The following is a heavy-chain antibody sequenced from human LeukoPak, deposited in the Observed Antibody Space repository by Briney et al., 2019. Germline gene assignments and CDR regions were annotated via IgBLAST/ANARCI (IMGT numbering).Heavy chain of an antibody. CDR1: GFTFSSYR. CDR3: AELGITMIGGV. J-gene: IGHJ6*04. Sequence: GGSLRLSCAASGFTFSSYRMNWVRQAPGKGLEWVANIKKDGSEKYHVDSVKGRFTISRDNAKNSLYLPMNSLRAEDTAVYYCAELGITMIGGVWGKGTTVTISS. D-gene: IGHD3-10*02. CDR2: IKKDGSEK. V-gene: IGHV3-7*01.